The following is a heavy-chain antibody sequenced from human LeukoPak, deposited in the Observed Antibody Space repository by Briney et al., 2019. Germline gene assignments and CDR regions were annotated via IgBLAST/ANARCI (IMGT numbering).Heavy chain of an antibody. V-gene: IGHV3-73*01. CDR2: IRSKANSYAT. CDR1: GFTFSGSA. Sequence: PGGSLRLSCAASGFTFSGSAMHWVRQASGKGLEWVGRIRSKANSYATAYAASVKGRFTISRDDSKNTAYLQMNSLKTEDTAVYYCTSALLGYSSEHWGQGTLVTVSS. D-gene: IGHD6-25*01. CDR3: TSALLGYSSEH. J-gene: IGHJ4*02.